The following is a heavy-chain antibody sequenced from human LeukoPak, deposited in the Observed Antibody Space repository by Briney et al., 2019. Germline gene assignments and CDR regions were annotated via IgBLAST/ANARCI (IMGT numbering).Heavy chain of an antibody. V-gene: IGHV1-46*01. CDR3: AGRYYYDSSGYSWFDP. Sequence: ASVRVSCKASGYTFTTYYMHWVRQAPGQGLEWMGIINPSGGSTSYAQKFQGRVTMTRDMSTSTVYMELSRLRSEDTAVYYCAGRYYYDSSGYSWFDPWGQGTLVTVSS. J-gene: IGHJ5*02. D-gene: IGHD3-22*01. CDR2: INPSGGST. CDR1: GYTFTTYY.